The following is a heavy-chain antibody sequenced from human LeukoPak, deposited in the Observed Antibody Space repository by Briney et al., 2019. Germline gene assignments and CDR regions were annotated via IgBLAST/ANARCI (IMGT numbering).Heavy chain of an antibody. V-gene: IGHV4-34*01. Sequence: SETLSLTCAVYGGSFSGYYWSWIRQPPGKGLEWIGEINHSGSTNYNPSFKSRVTISVDTSKNQFSLKLSSVTAADTAVYYCARGRLIYCSGGSCYTRRFDPWGQGTLVTVSS. D-gene: IGHD2-15*01. CDR2: INHSGST. J-gene: IGHJ5*02. CDR3: ARGRLIYCSGGSCYTRRFDP. CDR1: GGSFSGYY.